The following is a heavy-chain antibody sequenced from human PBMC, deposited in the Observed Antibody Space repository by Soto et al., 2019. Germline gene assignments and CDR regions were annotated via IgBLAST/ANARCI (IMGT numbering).Heavy chain of an antibody. Sequence: EASVKVSCKASGYTFTGYYMHWVRQAPGQGLEWMGWINPNSGGTNYAQKFQGWVTMTRDTSISTAYMEPSRLRSDDTAVYYCARGPYYDFWSGYYLFDYWGQGTLVTVSS. V-gene: IGHV1-2*04. CDR1: GYTFTGYY. CDR2: INPNSGGT. D-gene: IGHD3-3*01. J-gene: IGHJ4*02. CDR3: ARGPYYDFWSGYYLFDY.